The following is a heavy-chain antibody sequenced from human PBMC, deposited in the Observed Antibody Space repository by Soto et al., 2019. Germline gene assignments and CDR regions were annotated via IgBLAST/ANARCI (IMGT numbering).Heavy chain of an antibody. Sequence: SETLSLTCTVSGGSIGSTEYSWNWIRRPPGKGLEWIGHIYSSGSTYYNPSLRSRISMSIDMSKDQFSLKLTSVTAADAAVYYCARENTIFGVVSLFFDFWGPGSLVTVSS. D-gene: IGHD3-3*01. CDR2: IYSSGST. CDR3: ARENTIFGVVSLFFDF. CDR1: GGSIGSTEYS. J-gene: IGHJ4*02. V-gene: IGHV4-30-4*01.